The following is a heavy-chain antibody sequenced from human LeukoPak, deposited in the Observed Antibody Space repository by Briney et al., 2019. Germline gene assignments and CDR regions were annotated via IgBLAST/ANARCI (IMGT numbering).Heavy chain of an antibody. CDR3: ARGYFDWFEP. V-gene: IGHV4-59*02. D-gene: IGHD2/OR15-2a*01. J-gene: IGHJ5*02. CDR2: IYYSGST. Sequence: SETLSLTCTVSGGSVSRYTWTWIRQPPGKGLEWIGYIYYSGSTSYNPSLKSRVTMSVDTSKNQFSLNLNSVTAADTAVYYCARGYFDWFEPWGQGTLVTVSS. CDR1: GGSVSRYT.